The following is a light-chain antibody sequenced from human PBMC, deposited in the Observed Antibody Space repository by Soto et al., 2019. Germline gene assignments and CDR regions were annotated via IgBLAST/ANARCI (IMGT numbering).Light chain of an antibody. CDR1: SGHSSYA. CDR3: QTWGTGIRV. Sequence: QPVLTQSPSASASLGASVKLTCTLSSGHSSYAIAWHQQQPEKGPRYLMNLNSDGSHSKGDGIPDRFSGSSSGAERYLTISSLQSEDEADYYCQTWGTGIRVFGTGTKVTVL. CDR2: LNSDGSH. J-gene: IGLJ1*01. V-gene: IGLV4-69*01.